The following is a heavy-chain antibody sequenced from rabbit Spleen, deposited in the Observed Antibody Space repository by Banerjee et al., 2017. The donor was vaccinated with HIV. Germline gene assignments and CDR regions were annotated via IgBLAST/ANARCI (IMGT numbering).Heavy chain of an antibody. V-gene: IGHV1S45*01. J-gene: IGHJ6*01. CDR2: IDSGSSGFT. Sequence: QEHLAESGGGLVQPEGSLTLTCKASGFSFGDRDVMCWVRQAPGKGLEWIACIDSGSSGFTYFATWAKGRFTCSKTSSTTATLQMTRLTAADTATYFCARDTSSSFSSYGMDLWGQGTLVTVS. CDR1: GFSFGDRDV. D-gene: IGHD1-1*01. CDR3: ARDTSSSFSSYGMDL.